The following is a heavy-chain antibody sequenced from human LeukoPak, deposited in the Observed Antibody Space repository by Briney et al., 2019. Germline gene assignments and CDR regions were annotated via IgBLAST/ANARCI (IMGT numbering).Heavy chain of an antibody. CDR2: IHPGDSGT. D-gene: IGHD5-18*01. CDR1: GYRFTNYW. CDR3: VGGGTYRYGSSDY. J-gene: IGHJ4*02. Sequence: GESLKISCKASGYRFTNYWIGWVRQMPGKGLEWMGIIHPGDSGTKYSPSFQDQVTMSFDESTTTAYLQWSSLRASDSAIYYCVGGGTYRYGSSDYWGQGTLVTVSS. V-gene: IGHV5-51*01.